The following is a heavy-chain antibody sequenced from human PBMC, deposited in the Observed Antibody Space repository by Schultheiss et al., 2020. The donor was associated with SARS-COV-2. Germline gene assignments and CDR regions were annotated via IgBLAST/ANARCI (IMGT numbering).Heavy chain of an antibody. V-gene: IGHV1-2*02. D-gene: IGHD6-19*01. CDR3: ARDLDSSGWYDY. CDR2: INPNSGGT. Sequence: GESLKISCKASGYTFTGYYMHWVRQAPGQGLEWMGWINPNSGGTNYAQKFQGRVTMTRDTSISTAYMELSRLRSDDTAVYYCARDLDSSGWYDYWGQGTLVTVSS. CDR1: GYTFTGYY. J-gene: IGHJ4*02.